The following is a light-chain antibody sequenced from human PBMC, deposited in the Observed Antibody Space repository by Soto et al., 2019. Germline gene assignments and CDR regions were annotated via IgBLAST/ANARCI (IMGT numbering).Light chain of an antibody. Sequence: AIRMTQSPSSFSASTGDRVTITCLASQGISSYVAWYKQKPWKAPKLLIYAASTVQSGVPSSFSGSGSWTELTLTISCLQAEYFAAYYYQQYYNYPITFGRGTRMEIK. V-gene: IGKV1-8*01. J-gene: IGKJ5*01. CDR2: AAS. CDR1: QGISSY. CDR3: QQYYNYPIT.